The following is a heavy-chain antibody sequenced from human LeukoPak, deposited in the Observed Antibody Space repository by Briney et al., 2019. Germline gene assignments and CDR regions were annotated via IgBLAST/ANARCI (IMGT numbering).Heavy chain of an antibody. CDR3: ARDHGSGPDY. CDR1: GYTFTSYA. CDR2: INAGNGNT. D-gene: IGHD5-24*01. Sequence: VASVKVSCKASGYTFTSYAMHWVRQAPGQRLEWMGWINAGNGNTKYSQKFQGRVTITRGTSASTAYMELSSLRSEDTAVYYCARDHGSGPDYWGQGTLVTVPS. V-gene: IGHV1-3*01. J-gene: IGHJ4*02.